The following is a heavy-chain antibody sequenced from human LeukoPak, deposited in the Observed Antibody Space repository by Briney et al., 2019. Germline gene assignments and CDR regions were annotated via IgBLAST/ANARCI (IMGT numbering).Heavy chain of an antibody. D-gene: IGHD3-22*01. CDR1: GYTFTSYY. Sequence: ASVKVSCKASGYTFTSYYMHWVRQAPGQGLEWMGIINPSGGSTSYAQKFQGRVTMTRDTSTSTVYMELSSLRSEDTAVYYCARFGVPGSSGTSFQHWGQGALVTVSS. CDR2: INPSGGST. J-gene: IGHJ1*01. V-gene: IGHV1-46*01. CDR3: ARFGVPGSSGTSFQH.